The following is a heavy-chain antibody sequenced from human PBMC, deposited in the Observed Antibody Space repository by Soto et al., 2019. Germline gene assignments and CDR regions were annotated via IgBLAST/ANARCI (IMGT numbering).Heavy chain of an antibody. J-gene: IGHJ6*02. D-gene: IGHD3-9*01. CDR1: GYTFTSYD. CDR3: ARGKVGRYFDWLGNYYYGMDV. CDR2: MNPNSGNT. V-gene: IGHV1-8*01. Sequence: ASVKVSCKASGYTFTSYDINWVRQATGQGLEWMGWMNPNSGNTGYAQKSQGRVTMTRNTSISTAYMELSSLRSEDTAVYYCARGKVGRYFDWLGNYYYGMDVWG.